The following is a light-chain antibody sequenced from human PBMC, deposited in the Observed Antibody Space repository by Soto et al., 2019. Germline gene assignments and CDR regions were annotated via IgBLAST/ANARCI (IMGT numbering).Light chain of an antibody. V-gene: IGKV1-33*01. CDR3: QQYDNLPLT. Sequence: RQMTQSQSALSGSFVDIVTSTCQASQDISNYLNWFQQTPGKSPKLLIYDASNLETGVPSRFSGSGSGTDFTFTISSLQPEDIATYYCQQYDNLPLTFGGVTKV. CDR2: DAS. CDR1: QDISNY. J-gene: IGKJ4*01.